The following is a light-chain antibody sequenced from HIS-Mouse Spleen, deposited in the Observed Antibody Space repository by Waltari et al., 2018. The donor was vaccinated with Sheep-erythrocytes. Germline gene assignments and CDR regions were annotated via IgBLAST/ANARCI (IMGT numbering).Light chain of an antibody. V-gene: IGLV1-44*01. J-gene: IGLJ2*01. CDR3: AAWDDSLNGVV. CDR1: SSNIGSNT. CDR2: SNT. Sequence: QSVLTQPPSASGTPGQRVTISCSGSSSNIGSNTVNWYQQLPGTAPKLLIYSNTPRPAGVPYRFSGAKSGTAASLAISGLQSEDEADYYCAAWDDSLNGVVFGGGTKLTVL.